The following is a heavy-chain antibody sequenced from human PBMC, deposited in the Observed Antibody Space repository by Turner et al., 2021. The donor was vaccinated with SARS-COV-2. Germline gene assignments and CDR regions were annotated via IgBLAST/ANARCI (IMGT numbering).Heavy chain of an antibody. CDR1: GFTFSSYG. Sequence: VQLVESGGGVVQPGRSLRLSCAASGFTFSSYGMHWVRQAPGKGLEWVAVIWYDGSNKYYADSVKGRFTISRDNSKNTLYLQMNSLRAEDTAVYYCARDDLDPDYGFHFDYWGQGTLVTVSS. CDR2: IWYDGSNK. V-gene: IGHV3-33*01. J-gene: IGHJ4*02. CDR3: ARDDLDPDYGFHFDY. D-gene: IGHD4-17*01.